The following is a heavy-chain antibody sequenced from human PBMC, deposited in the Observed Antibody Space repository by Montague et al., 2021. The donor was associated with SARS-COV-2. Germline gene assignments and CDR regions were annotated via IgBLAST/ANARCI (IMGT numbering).Heavy chain of an antibody. V-gene: IGHV4-34*01. J-gene: IGHJ5*02. Sequence: SETLSLTCTVSGGSFSGHCCSWIRQPQGKGLEWIGEVYHSGSTNYSPPLRSRVTISVDTSKNQISLNLRSVTAADTSVYYCARHSTTHAFDPWGQGILVTVSS. CDR3: ARHSTTHAFDP. CDR2: VYHSGST. CDR1: GGSFSGHC. D-gene: IGHD1-1*01.